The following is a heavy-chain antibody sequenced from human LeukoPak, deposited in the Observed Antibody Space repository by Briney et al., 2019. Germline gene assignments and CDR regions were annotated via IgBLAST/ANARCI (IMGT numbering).Heavy chain of an antibody. CDR1: GYSISSGFY. D-gene: IGHD2-2*02. CDR2: IYHSGST. Sequence: PSETLSLTCTVSGYSISSGFYWGWIRQPPVKGLEWIGSIYHSGSTYYNPSLKSRVTISVDTSRNQFSLKLTSVTAADTAVYYCARGPSLVPAAIDYYYYYMDVWGKGTTVTVSS. J-gene: IGHJ6*03. CDR3: ARGPSLVPAAIDYYYYYMDV. V-gene: IGHV4-38-2*02.